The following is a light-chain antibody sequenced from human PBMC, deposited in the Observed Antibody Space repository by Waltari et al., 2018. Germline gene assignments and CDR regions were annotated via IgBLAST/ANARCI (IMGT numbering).Light chain of an antibody. J-gene: IGLJ2*01. CDR2: ANR. CDR3: QSYDNYLSAVV. CDR1: SPNIGAAYD. V-gene: IGLV1-40*01. Sequence: QSVLPQPPSVSGAPGPRVTTPCTGSSPNIGAAYDVHWSQQLPGTDPHLLTYANRNWPSGVPALVAGSKSGTSAPLPITGLQAEDEADYYCQSYDNYLSAVVFGGGTKLTVL.